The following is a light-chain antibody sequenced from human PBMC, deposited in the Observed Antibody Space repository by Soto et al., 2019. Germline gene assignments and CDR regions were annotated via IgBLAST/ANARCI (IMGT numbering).Light chain of an antibody. CDR2: EVN. J-gene: IGLJ3*02. V-gene: IGLV2-14*01. CDR3: TSYTGSNTPV. CDR1: SSDVGGYNY. Sequence: QSALTQPASVSGSPGQSITISCTGTSSDVGGYNYVSWYQQHPGKAPKLMIYEVNNRPSGVSNRFSGSKSGNTASLTISGLQAEDVADYYCTSYTGSNTPVFGGGTKVTVL.